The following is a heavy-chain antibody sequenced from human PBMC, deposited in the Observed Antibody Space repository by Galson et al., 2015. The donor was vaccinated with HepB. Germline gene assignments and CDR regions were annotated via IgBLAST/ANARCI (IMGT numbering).Heavy chain of an antibody. CDR3: ARIQWEVRGNAFDI. D-gene: IGHD1-26*01. Sequence: SVTVSCKASGYTLTDYYMHWVRQAPGQGLELMGWINPDTGGTNYAQKFQGRVTMTRDTSINTAYMDLSRLRSDDTAVYYCARIQWEVRGNAFDIWGQGTMVTVSS. V-gene: IGHV1-2*02. CDR2: INPDTGGT. CDR1: GYTLTDYY. J-gene: IGHJ3*02.